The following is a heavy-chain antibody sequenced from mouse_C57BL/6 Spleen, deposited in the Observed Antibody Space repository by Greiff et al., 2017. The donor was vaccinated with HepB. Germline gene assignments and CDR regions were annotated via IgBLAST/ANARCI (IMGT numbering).Heavy chain of an antibody. Sequence: EVQRVESGEGLVKPGGSLKLSCAASGFTFSSYAMSWVRQTPEKRLEWVAYISSGGDYIYYADTVKGRFTISRDNARNTLYLQMSSLKSEDTAMYYCTRDRDDGYYFYYAMDYWGQGTSVTVSS. CDR3: TRDRDDGYYFYYAMDY. V-gene: IGHV5-9-1*02. CDR1: GFTFSSYA. J-gene: IGHJ4*01. CDR2: ISSGGDYI. D-gene: IGHD2-3*01.